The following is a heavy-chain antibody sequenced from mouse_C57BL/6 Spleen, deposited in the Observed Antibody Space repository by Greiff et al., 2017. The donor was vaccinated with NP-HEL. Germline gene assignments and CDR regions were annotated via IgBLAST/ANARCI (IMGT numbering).Heavy chain of an antibody. CDR2: INPYNGDT. CDR3: ARGAYYYGSSPPFAY. J-gene: IGHJ3*01. Sequence: EVKVEESGPELVKPGDSVKISCKASGYSFTGYFMNWVMQSHGKSLEWIGRINPYNGDTFYNQKFKGKATLTVDKSSSTAHMELRSLTSEDSAVYYCARGAYYYGSSPPFAYWGQGTLVTVSA. V-gene: IGHV1-20*01. CDR1: GYSFTGYF. D-gene: IGHD1-1*01.